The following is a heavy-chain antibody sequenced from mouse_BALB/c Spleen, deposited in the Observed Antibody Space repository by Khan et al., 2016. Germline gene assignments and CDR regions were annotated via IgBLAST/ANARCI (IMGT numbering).Heavy chain of an antibody. CDR1: GFTFSDYY. CDR2: ISDGGRYT. D-gene: IGHD2-14*01. Sequence: EVELVESGGGLVKPGGSLKLSCAASGFTFSDYYMYWVRQTPEKRLEWVATISDGGRYTYYPDSVKGRFTISRDNAKNNLYLQMSSLKSEDTAMYYGAREGVRRGFAYWGQGTLVTVSA. CDR3: AREGVRRGFAY. J-gene: IGHJ3*01. V-gene: IGHV5-4*02.